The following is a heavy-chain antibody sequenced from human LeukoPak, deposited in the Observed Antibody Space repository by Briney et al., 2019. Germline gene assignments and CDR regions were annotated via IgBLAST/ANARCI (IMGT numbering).Heavy chain of an antibody. D-gene: IGHD5-12*01. CDR2: ISAYNGHT. CDR1: GYTFNRFA. J-gene: IGHJ5*02. CDR3: ARSGPNDNSGSNWFDP. V-gene: IGHV1-18*01. Sequence: ASVKVSCKASGYTFNRFAISWVRQAPGQGLEWMGWISAYNGHTNYPQRLQGRVIMTTDTSTTTAYMELRSLRSDDTAMYYCARSGPNDNSGSNWFDPWGQGTLVTVSS.